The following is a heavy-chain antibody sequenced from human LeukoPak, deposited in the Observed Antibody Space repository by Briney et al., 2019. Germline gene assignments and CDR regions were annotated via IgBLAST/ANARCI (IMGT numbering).Heavy chain of an antibody. J-gene: IGHJ4*02. CDR1: GGSFSGYY. V-gene: IGHV4-34*01. Sequence: PSETLSLTCAVYGGSFSGYYWSWIRQPPGKGLEWIGEINHSGSTNYNPSLKSRVTISVDTSKNQFSLKLSSVTAADTAVYYCACSLKYSSGWAFDYWGQGTLVTVSS. CDR3: ACSLKYSSGWAFDY. CDR2: INHSGST. D-gene: IGHD6-19*01.